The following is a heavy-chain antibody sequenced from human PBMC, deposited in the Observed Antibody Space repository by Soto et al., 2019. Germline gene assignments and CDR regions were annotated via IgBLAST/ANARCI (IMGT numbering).Heavy chain of an antibody. CDR1: GFSLSTSGMR. V-gene: IGHV2-70*04. Sequence: SVPTLVNPTQTLTLTCTFSGFSLSTSGMRVSWIRQPPGKALEWLARIDWDGDKFYSTSLRTRLTISKDTSKNQVVLTMTNLDAVGDGTYCCAKPATDGSWFGTCGQGTLVTVSA. CDR2: IDWDGDK. D-gene: IGHD4-4*01. CDR3: AKPATDGSWFGT. J-gene: IGHJ5*02.